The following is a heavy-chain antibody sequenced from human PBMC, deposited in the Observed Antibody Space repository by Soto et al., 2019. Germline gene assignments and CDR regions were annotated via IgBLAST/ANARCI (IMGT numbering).Heavy chain of an antibody. Sequence: QVQLVESGGGVVQPGRSLRLSCAASGFTFSSYGMHWVRQAPGKGLEWVAVISYDGSNKYYADSVKGRFTISRDNSKNTLYLQMNSLRAEDTAVYYCAKDGILVVDYWGQGTLVTVSS. CDR2: ISYDGSNK. CDR3: AKDGILVVDY. D-gene: IGHD6-6*01. J-gene: IGHJ4*02. V-gene: IGHV3-30*18. CDR1: GFTFSSYG.